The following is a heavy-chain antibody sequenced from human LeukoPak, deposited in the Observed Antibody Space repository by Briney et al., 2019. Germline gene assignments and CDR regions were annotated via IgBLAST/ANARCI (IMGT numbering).Heavy chain of an antibody. CDR2: ISYDGSNK. V-gene: IGHV3-30-3*01. CDR3: ARDFLGYCSSTSCYTYYFDY. D-gene: IGHD2-2*02. J-gene: IGHJ4*02. Sequence: PGGSLRLSCAASGFTFSSYAMHWVRQAPGKGLEWVAVISYDGSNKYYADSVKGRFTISRDNSKNTLYLQMNSLRAEDTAVYYCARDFLGYCSSTSCYTYYFDYWGQGTLVTVSS. CDR1: GFTFSSYA.